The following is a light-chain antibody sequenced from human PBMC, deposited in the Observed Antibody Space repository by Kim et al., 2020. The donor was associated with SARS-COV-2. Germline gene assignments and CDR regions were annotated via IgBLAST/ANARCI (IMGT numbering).Light chain of an antibody. CDR3: MRTQHLPT. J-gene: IGKJ4*01. V-gene: IGKV2D-29*02. CDR1: QSLLYTDGKTY. Sequence: LVLTQTPLSLSVTPGQPASISCKSSQSLLYTDGKTYLFWYLQRPGQSPQPLLYEVSNRFSGVPDRFSGSGSGTDFTLKISRVGAEDVGVYYCMRTQHLPTFGGRTKVDI. CDR2: EVS.